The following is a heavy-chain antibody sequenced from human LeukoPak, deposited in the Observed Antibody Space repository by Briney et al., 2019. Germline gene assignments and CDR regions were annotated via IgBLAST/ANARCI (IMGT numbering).Heavy chain of an antibody. Sequence: GRSLRLSCAASGCTFSSYAMHWVRQAPGKGLEWVAVISYDGSNKYYADSVKGRFTISRDNSKNTLSLQMNSLRAEDTAVYYCARACDFDWLSFDYWGQGTLVTVSS. CDR1: GCTFSSYA. CDR3: ARACDFDWLSFDY. J-gene: IGHJ4*02. D-gene: IGHD3-9*01. CDR2: ISYDGSNK. V-gene: IGHV3-30-3*01.